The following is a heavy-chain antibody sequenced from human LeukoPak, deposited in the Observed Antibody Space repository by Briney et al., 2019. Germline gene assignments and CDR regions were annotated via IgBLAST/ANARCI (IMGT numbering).Heavy chain of an antibody. D-gene: IGHD3-22*01. CDR3: ATDREGDPSAYYLV. CDR1: GFTFSGYA. J-gene: IGHJ4*02. V-gene: IGHV3-23*01. Sequence: GGSLRLSCAASGFTFSGYAMSWVRQAPGKGLEWVSTISDNGGRTYYADSVKGRFTISRDNSKNTLFLQMNNLRAEDSAVYYCATDREGDPSAYYLVGGQGTLITVSS. CDR2: ISDNGGRT.